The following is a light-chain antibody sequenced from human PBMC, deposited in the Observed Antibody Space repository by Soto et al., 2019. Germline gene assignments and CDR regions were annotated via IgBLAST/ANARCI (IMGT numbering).Light chain of an antibody. J-gene: IGKJ5*01. Sequence: EIVLTQSPGTLSLSPGERATLYCRASQSVSSSYLAWYQQKPGQAPRLLIYGASGRATGIPDRFSGSGSGTDFTLTISRLEPEDFAVYYCQQYGSSPPVTFGQGTRLEIK. CDR1: QSVSSSY. CDR3: QQYGSSPPVT. V-gene: IGKV3-20*01. CDR2: GAS.